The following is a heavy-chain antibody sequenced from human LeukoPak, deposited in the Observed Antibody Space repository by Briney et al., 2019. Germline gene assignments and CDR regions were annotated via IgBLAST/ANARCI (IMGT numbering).Heavy chain of an antibody. Sequence: SETLSLTCTVSGGSISSSSYYGRWIRQPPGKGLEWFGRLYYSGSTSYNPSLKSRVTISIDTSKNQFSLKLSSVTAADTAVYYCARGQYCGGDCFFDWGQGTLVTVSS. CDR3: ARGQYCGGDCFFD. CDR1: GGSISSSSYY. J-gene: IGHJ4*02. CDR2: LYYSGST. D-gene: IGHD2-21*02. V-gene: IGHV4-39*01.